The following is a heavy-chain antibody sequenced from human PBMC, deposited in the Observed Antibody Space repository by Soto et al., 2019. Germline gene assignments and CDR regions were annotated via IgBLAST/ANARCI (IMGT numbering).Heavy chain of an antibody. CDR3: ARLLGYCSSTSCSTYDY. Sequence: QVQLVQSGAEVQKPGSSVKVSCKASGGTFSSYAISWVRQAPGQGLEWMGGIIPIFGTANYAQKFQGRVTITADESTSTAYMELSSLRSEDTAVYYCARLLGYCSSTSCSTYDYWGQGTLVTVSS. CDR1: GGTFSSYA. D-gene: IGHD2-2*01. V-gene: IGHV1-69*01. J-gene: IGHJ4*02. CDR2: IIPIFGTA.